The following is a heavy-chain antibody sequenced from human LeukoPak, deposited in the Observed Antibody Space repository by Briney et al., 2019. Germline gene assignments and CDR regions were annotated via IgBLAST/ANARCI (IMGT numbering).Heavy chain of an antibody. V-gene: IGHV3-21*01. J-gene: IGHJ5*02. CDR3: ARDATITMVRGANWFDP. D-gene: IGHD3-10*01. Sequence: GGSLRHSCAASGFTFSSYSMKWVRQAPGKGLEWVSSISSSSSYIYYADSVKGRFTISRDNAKNSLYLQMNSLRAEDTAVYYCARDATITMVRGANWFDPWGQGTLVTVSS. CDR2: ISSSSSYI. CDR1: GFTFSSYS.